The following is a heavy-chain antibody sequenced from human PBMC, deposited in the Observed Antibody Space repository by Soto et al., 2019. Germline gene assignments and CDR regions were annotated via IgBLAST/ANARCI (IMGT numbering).Heavy chain of an antibody. D-gene: IGHD3-16*01. V-gene: IGHV3-7*01. CDR1: GFIFRNYW. Sequence: HTGGSLRLSCAASGFIFRNYWMSWVRQAPGKGLEWVAHIKDDGSDIHYVDSVKDRFTISRDNAKSSLILQMNSLRTEDTAVYYCATTLTTSAEYFQHWGQGTPVTVSS. CDR2: IKDDGSDI. J-gene: IGHJ1*01. CDR3: ATTLTTSAEYFQH.